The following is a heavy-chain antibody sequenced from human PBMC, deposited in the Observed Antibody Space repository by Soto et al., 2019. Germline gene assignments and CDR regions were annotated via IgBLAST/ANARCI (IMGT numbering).Heavy chain of an antibody. CDR2: IYYRGNT. CDR3: ARHNYGSGSTYFDY. J-gene: IGHJ4*02. D-gene: IGHD3-10*01. V-gene: IGHV4-59*08. CDR1: GGSIGTYY. Sequence: SETLSLTCTVSGGSIGTYYWSWIRQPPGKGLEWIGYIYYRGNTDYNPSLKSRVTISLDTPKNQFSLKLNSMTAADTAVYYCARHNYGSGSTYFDYWGQGTLVTVSS.